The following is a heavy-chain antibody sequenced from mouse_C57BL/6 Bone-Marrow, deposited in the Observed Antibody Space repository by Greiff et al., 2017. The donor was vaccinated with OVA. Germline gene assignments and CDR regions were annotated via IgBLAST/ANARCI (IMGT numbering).Heavy chain of an antibody. CDR2: IHPNSGST. CDR3: ARGGAVRGFFDY. V-gene: IGHV1-64*01. D-gene: IGHD3-3*01. CDR1: GYTFTSYW. Sequence: VQLQQPGAELVKPGASVKLSCKASGYTFTSYWMHWVKQRPGQGLEWIGMIHPNSGSTNYNEKFKSKATLTVDKSSSTAYMQLSSLTSEDSAVYYCARGGAVRGFFDYWGQGTTLTVSS. J-gene: IGHJ2*01.